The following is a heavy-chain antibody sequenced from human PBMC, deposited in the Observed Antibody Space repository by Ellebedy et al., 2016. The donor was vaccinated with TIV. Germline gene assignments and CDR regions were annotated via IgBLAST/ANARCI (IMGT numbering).Heavy chain of an antibody. D-gene: IGHD6-19*01. V-gene: IGHV3-48*03. CDR2: MDTSGSTI. J-gene: IGHJ4*02. CDR3: ARGTFTVAADV. CDR1: GFTFGRYE. Sequence: GGSLRLXXSASGFTFGRYEFNWVRQAPGKGLEWIAFMDTSGSTISYADSVKGRFTISRDNAKNSLYLQMNSLRADDTAVYFCARGTFTVAADVWGQGTLVTVSS.